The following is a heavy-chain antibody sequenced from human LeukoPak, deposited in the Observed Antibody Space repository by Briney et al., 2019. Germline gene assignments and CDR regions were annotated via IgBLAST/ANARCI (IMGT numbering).Heavy chain of an antibody. J-gene: IGHJ4*02. D-gene: IGHD3-22*01. CDR2: IYTSGST. V-gene: IGHV4-61*02. Sequence: SETLSLTCTVSGGSISSGSYYWSWIRQPAGKGLEWIGRIYTSGSTNYNPSLKSRVTISVDTSKNQFSLKLSSVTAADTAVYYCASRRYDSSGLEFDYWGQGTLVTVSS. CDR3: ASRRYDSSGLEFDY. CDR1: GGSISSGSYY.